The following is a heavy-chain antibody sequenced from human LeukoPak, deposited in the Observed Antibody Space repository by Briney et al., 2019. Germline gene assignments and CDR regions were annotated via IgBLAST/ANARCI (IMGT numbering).Heavy chain of an antibody. Sequence: GGSLRLSCAAPGFTLNSYGMSWVRQAPGKGLEWVSTLTSGGTRTYYADSVKGRFTISSDNSKNTLYLQMNSLRAEDTAVYYCAKRHTSGWYYLDYWGQGTLVTVSS. CDR1: GFTLNSYG. V-gene: IGHV3-23*01. D-gene: IGHD6-19*01. CDR2: LTSGGTRT. CDR3: AKRHTSGWYYLDY. J-gene: IGHJ4*02.